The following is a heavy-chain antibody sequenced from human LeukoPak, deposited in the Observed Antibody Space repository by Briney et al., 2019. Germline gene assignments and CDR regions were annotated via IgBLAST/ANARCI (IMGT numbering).Heavy chain of an antibody. J-gene: IGHJ3*02. CDR1: GFTFSSYW. V-gene: IGHV3-7*01. D-gene: IGHD5-12*01. CDR3: ARVEDSGYGPKRGFGAFDI. CDR2: IKQDGSEK. Sequence: AGGSLRLSCAASGFTFSSYWMSWVRQAPGKGLEWVANIKQDGSEKYYVDSVKGRFTISRDNAKNSLYLQMNSLRAEDTAVYYCARVEDSGYGPKRGFGAFDIWGQGTMVTVSS.